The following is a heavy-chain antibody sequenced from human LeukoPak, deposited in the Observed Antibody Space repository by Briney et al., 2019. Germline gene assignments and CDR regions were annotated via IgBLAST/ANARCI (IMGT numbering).Heavy chain of an antibody. CDR1: GGSISSYY. J-gene: IGHJ3*02. CDR3: ARVKDSGSHDAFDI. D-gene: IGHD1-26*01. V-gene: IGHV4-59*12. CDR2: IYYSGST. Sequence: SETLSLTCTVSGGSISSYYWSWIRQPPGKGLEWIGYIYYSGSTNYNPSLKSRVTISVDTSKNQFSLKLSSVTAADTAVYYCARVKDSGSHDAFDIWGQGTMVTVSS.